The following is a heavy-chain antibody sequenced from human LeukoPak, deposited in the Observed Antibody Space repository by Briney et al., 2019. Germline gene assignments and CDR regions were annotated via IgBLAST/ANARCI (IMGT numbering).Heavy chain of an antibody. CDR3: ATLNRPYSSGWYPIIN. CDR1: GGSISSGDYY. CDR2: IYYSGST. V-gene: IGHV4-30-4*01. D-gene: IGHD6-19*01. J-gene: IGHJ4*02. Sequence: PSQTLSLTCTVSGGSISSGDYYWSWIRQPPGKGLEWIGYIYYSGSTNYNPSLKSRVTISVDTSKNQFSLKLSSVTAADTAVYYCATLNRPYSSGWYPIINWGQGTLVTVSS.